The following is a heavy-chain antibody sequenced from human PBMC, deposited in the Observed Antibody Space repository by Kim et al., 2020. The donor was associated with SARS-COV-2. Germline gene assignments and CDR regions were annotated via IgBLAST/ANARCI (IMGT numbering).Heavy chain of an antibody. J-gene: IGHJ6*02. V-gene: IGHV1-69*01. Sequence: FGTANYAQKFQCRVTLTADGSTSTAYMELSSLRSEDTAGYYCASTSGMDVWGQGTTVTVSS. CDR2: FGTA. CDR3: ASTSGMDV.